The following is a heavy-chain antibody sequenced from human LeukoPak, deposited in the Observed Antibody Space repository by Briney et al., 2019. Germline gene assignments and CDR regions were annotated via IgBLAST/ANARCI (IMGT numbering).Heavy chain of an antibody. CDR2: MNPNSGNT. D-gene: IGHD1-26*01. CDR3: ARKVGAPYYFDY. V-gene: IGHV1-8*03. CDR1: GYTFTSYD. J-gene: IGHJ4*02. Sequence: GASVKVSCKASGYTFTSYDINWVRQATGQGLEWMGWMNPNSGNTGYAQKFQGRVTITRNTSISTAYMELSSLRSEDTAVYYCARKVGAPYYFDYWGQGTLVTVSS.